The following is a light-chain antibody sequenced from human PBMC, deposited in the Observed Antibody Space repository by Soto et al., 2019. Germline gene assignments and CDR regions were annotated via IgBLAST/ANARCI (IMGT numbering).Light chain of an antibody. CDR2: GTS. J-gene: IGKJ5*01. CDR3: QQYGNSPIT. V-gene: IGKV3-20*01. Sequence: EIVLTQSPGTPSLSPGERATLSCRASQTVTRDYLAWHQQKPGQTPRLLVYGTSSRATGIPDRFSGSGSGTDFTLTISRLEPEDFAVYYCQQYGNSPITFGQGTRLEIK. CDR1: QTVTRDY.